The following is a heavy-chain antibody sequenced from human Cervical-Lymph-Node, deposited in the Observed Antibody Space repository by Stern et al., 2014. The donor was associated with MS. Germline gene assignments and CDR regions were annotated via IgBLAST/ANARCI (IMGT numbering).Heavy chain of an antibody. Sequence: QVRLVQSGAEARAPGASMKVSCKASGYIFTDYYLHWVRPAPGQGLEWLGWINPNSGGTNYAQNFQGRVTMTRDTSISTAYMELRWLGSADTAVYYCARGSGTAYDLRGDYWGQGTLVTVSS. D-gene: IGHD3-3*01. CDR2: INPNSGGT. CDR3: ARGSGTAYDLRGDY. V-gene: IGHV1-2*02. CDR1: GYIFTDYY. J-gene: IGHJ4*01.